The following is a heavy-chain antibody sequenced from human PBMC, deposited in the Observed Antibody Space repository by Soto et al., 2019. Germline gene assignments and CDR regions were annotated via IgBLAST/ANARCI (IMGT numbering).Heavy chain of an antibody. D-gene: IGHD3-22*01. CDR3: ASKNYHDTSGYS. Sequence: PGESLKISCQGSGYSFTNYWIGWVRQMPGKGLEWMGIIYPGDSDTRYSPSFRGQVTISADNSISTAYLQWSSLKASDTAIYYCASKNYHDTSGYSWGQGTLVTVSS. V-gene: IGHV5-51*01. J-gene: IGHJ5*02. CDR1: GYSFTNYW. CDR2: IYPGDSDT.